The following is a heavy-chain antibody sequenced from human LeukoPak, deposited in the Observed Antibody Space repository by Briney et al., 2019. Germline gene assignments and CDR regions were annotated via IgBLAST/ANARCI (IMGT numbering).Heavy chain of an antibody. Sequence: GGSLRLSCAASGFTFSSYSMNWVRQAPGKGLEWVSYISSSSSTIYYADSVKGRFTISRDNAKNTLYLQMNGLRPEDTAVYYCARDPLDISRWANAFDIWGQGTMVTVSS. CDR3: ARDPLDISRWANAFDI. D-gene: IGHD2-2*03. V-gene: IGHV3-48*01. J-gene: IGHJ3*02. CDR1: GFTFSSYS. CDR2: ISSSSSTI.